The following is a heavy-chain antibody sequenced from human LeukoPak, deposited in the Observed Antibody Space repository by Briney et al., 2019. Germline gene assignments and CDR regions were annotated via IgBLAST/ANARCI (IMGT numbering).Heavy chain of an antibody. V-gene: IGHV4-39*07. CDR2: IYYSGST. Sequence: KTSETLSLTCTVSGVSISSSSYYWGWIRQPPGKGLEWIGSIYYSGSTYYNPSLKSRVTISVDTSKNQFSLKLSSVTAADTAVYYCARTISGYCSGGSCYYFDYWGQGTLVTVSS. D-gene: IGHD2-15*01. J-gene: IGHJ4*02. CDR1: GVSISSSSYY. CDR3: ARTISGYCSGGSCYYFDY.